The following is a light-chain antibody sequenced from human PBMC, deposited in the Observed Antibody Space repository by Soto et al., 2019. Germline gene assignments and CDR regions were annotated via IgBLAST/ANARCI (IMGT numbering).Light chain of an antibody. V-gene: IGLV4-69*02. J-gene: IGLJ3*02. CDR3: QTWGTGIP. CDR2: VNRDGSH. CDR1: SGHRNYA. Sequence: QPVLTQSPSASASLGASVKLTCTLDSGHRNYAIAWHQQQPGKGPRYLMKVNRDGSHNQGDGIPGRFSGSSSGAERYLIISCLQSEDEADYYCQTWGTGIPFGGGTKLTVL.